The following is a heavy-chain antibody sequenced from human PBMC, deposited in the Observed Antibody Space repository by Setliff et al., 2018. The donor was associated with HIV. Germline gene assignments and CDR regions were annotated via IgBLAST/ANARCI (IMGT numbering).Heavy chain of an antibody. CDR2: IYYSGST. CDR1: GGPISSYY. V-gene: IGHV4-59*01. Sequence: PSETLSLTCTVSGGPISSYYWSWIRQPPGKGLEWIGYIYYSGSTKYNPSLKSRVTISADTSKNQFSLKLSSVTAADTAVYYCARGPYCSGGSCYSSLDYWGQGTLVT. CDR3: ARGPYCSGGSCYSSLDY. D-gene: IGHD2-15*01. J-gene: IGHJ4*02.